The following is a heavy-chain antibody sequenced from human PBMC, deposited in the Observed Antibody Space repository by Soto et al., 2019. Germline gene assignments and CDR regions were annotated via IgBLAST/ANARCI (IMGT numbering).Heavy chain of an antibody. J-gene: IGHJ3*02. Sequence: QVQIEQWGAGLLKASETLSLTCAVSGGTFGGYYWSWIRQSAGKGLEWIGEINREGTTYYNPSLKSRVSMSIDTAKNRFSLSVTSVTDADTAVYYCARGSRYFPIWGQGTVVSVSA. CDR2: INREGTT. D-gene: IGHD3-9*01. CDR3: ARGSRYFPI. V-gene: IGHV4-34*01. CDR1: GGTFGGYY.